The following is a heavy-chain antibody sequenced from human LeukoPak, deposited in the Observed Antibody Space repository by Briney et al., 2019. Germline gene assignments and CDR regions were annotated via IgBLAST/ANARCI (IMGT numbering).Heavy chain of an antibody. CDR1: GFTFSSYS. J-gene: IGHJ4*02. CDR2: ISSGSSYI. Sequence: GGSLRLSCAASGFTFSSYSMNWVRQAPGKGLEWVSSISSGSSYIYYADSVKGRFTISRDNAKNSLNLQMNSLRAEDTAVYYCARVYCSGGSCYGYLDYWGQGTLATVSS. CDR3: ARVYCSGGSCYGYLDY. D-gene: IGHD2-15*01. V-gene: IGHV3-21*01.